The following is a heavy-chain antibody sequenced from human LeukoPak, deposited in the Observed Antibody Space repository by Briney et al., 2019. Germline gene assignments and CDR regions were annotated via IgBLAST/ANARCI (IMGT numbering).Heavy chain of an antibody. D-gene: IGHD6-19*01. CDR2: INPNSGGT. CDR1: GYTFTGYY. J-gene: IGHJ4*02. V-gene: IGHV1-2*02. Sequence: ASLRVSCKASGYTFTGYYMHWVRQAPGQGLEWMGWINPNSGGTNYAQKFQGRVTMTRDTSISTAYMELSRLRSDDTAVYYCARVRGIAVAGLNYWGQGTLVTVSS. CDR3: ARVRGIAVAGLNY.